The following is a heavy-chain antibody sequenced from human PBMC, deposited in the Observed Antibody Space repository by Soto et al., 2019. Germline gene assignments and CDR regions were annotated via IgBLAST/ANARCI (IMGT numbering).Heavy chain of an antibody. D-gene: IGHD3-3*01. CDR3: ARFSFLDWLDP. V-gene: IGHV4-31*03. CDR1: GGSISSGGSY. CDR2: IYHSGST. Sequence: QVQLQESGPGLVKPSQTLSLTCTVSGGSISSGGSYWSWIRQHPGKGLEWIGYIYHSGSTYYNPPLKSRVIISLDTSKNQFSLNLSSVTAADTAVYYCARFSFLDWLDPWGQGTLVTVSS. J-gene: IGHJ5*02.